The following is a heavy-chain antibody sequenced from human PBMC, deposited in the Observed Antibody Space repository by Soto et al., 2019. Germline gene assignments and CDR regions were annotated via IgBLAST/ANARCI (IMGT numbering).Heavy chain of an antibody. CDR2: ISGSGGST. CDR1: GFTFSSYA. V-gene: IGHV3-23*01. Sequence: GGSLRLSCAASGFTFSSYAMSWVRQAPGKGLEWVSAISGSGGSTYYADSVKGRFTISRDNSKNTLYLQMNSLRAEDTAVYYCAKDPGSSWYEGYYMDVWGKGTTVTVSS. D-gene: IGHD6-13*01. CDR3: AKDPGSSWYEGYYMDV. J-gene: IGHJ6*03.